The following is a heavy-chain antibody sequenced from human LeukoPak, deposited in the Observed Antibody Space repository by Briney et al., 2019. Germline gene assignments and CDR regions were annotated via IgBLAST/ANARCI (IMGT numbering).Heavy chain of an antibody. J-gene: IGHJ4*02. CDR3: ARDPWTQGYFDY. CDR2: LYHSGST. V-gene: IGHV4-38-2*02. D-gene: IGHD3/OR15-3a*01. CDR1: GYSISSGYY. Sequence: SETLSLTCTVSGYSISSGYYWGWIRQPPGKGLEWIGSLYHSGSTYYNPSLKSRVTISIDTSKNQFSLKLSSVTAADTAVYYCARDPWTQGYFDYWGQGTLVTVSS.